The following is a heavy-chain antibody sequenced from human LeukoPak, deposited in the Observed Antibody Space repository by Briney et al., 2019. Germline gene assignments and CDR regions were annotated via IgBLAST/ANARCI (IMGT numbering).Heavy chain of an antibody. J-gene: IGHJ4*02. Sequence: PSETLSLTCTVSGSMYNYYWSWIRQPPGKGLEWIGYIHYNGNTNYNPSLESRVTMSLDTPENQVSLKLTSVTAADTAVYYCARHISSGGTYAHFDYWGQGTLVTVSS. V-gene: IGHV4-59*08. D-gene: IGHD1-26*01. CDR3: ARHISSGGTYAHFDY. CDR1: GSMYNYY. CDR2: IHYNGNT.